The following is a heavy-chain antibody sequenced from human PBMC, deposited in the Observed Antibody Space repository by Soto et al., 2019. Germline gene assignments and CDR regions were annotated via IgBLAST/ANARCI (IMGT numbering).Heavy chain of an antibody. V-gene: IGHV1-18*01. Sequence: ASVKVSCKASGYTFTSYGSSWVGQAPGQGLEWMGWISAYNGNTNYAQKLQGRVTMTTDTSTSTAYMELRSLRSDDTAVYYCARDRAPGDSFDYWGQGTLVTVSS. CDR2: ISAYNGNT. CDR3: ARDRAPGDSFDY. J-gene: IGHJ4*02. CDR1: GYTFTSYG.